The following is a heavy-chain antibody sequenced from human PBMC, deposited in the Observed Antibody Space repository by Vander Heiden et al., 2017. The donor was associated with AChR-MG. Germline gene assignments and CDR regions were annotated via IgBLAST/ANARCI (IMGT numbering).Heavy chain of an antibody. CDR1: GYTFPGYY. Sequence: QMQLVQSGAEVKKPGASVKVSCKASGYTFPGYYMHWVRQAPGQGLEWMGRINPNSGGTNYAQKFQGRVTMTRDTSISTAYMELSRLRSDDTAVYYCASPSQDNYYYYMDVWGKGTTVTVSS. J-gene: IGHJ6*03. CDR2: INPNSGGT. CDR3: ASPSQDNYYYYMDV. V-gene: IGHV1-2*06.